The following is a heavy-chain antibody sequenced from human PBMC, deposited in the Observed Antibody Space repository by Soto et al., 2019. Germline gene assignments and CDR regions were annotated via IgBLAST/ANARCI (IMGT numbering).Heavy chain of an antibody. CDR2: IHYSGTT. CDR1: GGSISSGGYY. CDR3: AREYVGSDKNWFDP. Sequence: QVQLQESGPGLVKPSQTLSLTCTVSGGSISSGGYYWSWIRQHPGKGLEWIGYIHYSGTTYYIPSLKSLITMSIATSEEQFPLKLSSLPAADTALYYCAREYVGSDKNWFDPWGQGTLVTVSS. D-gene: IGHD5-12*01. J-gene: IGHJ5*02. V-gene: IGHV4-31*01.